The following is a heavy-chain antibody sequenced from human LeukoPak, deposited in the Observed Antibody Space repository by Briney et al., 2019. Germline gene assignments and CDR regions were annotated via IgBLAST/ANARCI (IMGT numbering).Heavy chain of an antibody. CDR3: ARDLSGSHFDY. Sequence: SETLSLTCAVYRGSFSDYYWSWIRQPPWKGLEWIGEINHSGSTNYNPSLKSRVTIPVDTSKNQFSLRLRSVTAADTAVYYCARDLSGSHFDYWGQGTLVTVSS. CDR2: INHSGST. D-gene: IGHD1-26*01. CDR1: RGSFSDYY. V-gene: IGHV4-34*01. J-gene: IGHJ4*02.